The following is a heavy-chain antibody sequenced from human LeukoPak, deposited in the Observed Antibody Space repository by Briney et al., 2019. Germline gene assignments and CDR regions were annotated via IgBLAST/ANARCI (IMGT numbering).Heavy chain of an antibody. CDR1: GGSFSGYY. V-gene: IGHV4-34*01. Sequence: SETLSLTCAVYGGSFSGYYWSWIRQPPGKGLEWIGEINHSGSTDYNPSLKSRVTISVDTSKNQFSLKLSSVTAADTAVYYCARGSFRLRYFDWFPAFDYWGQGTLVTVSS. CDR3: ARGSFRLRYFDWFPAFDY. D-gene: IGHD3-9*01. CDR2: INHSGST. J-gene: IGHJ4*02.